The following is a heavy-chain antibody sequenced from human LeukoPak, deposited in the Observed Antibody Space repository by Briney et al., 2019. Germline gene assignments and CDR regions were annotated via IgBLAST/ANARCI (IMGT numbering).Heavy chain of an antibody. D-gene: IGHD2-21*01. CDR1: GYPLNGYY. J-gene: IGHJ3*02. V-gene: IGHV1-2*02. Sequence: ASVKVSCKASGYPLNGYYMHWVRQAPGQGLEWMGWINPNSGDTNYAQKFQGRVTMTRDTSISTAYMELSRLRSDDTAVYYCARGAYRAGWGPRDAFDIWGQGTMVTVSS. CDR2: INPNSGDT. CDR3: ARGAYRAGWGPRDAFDI.